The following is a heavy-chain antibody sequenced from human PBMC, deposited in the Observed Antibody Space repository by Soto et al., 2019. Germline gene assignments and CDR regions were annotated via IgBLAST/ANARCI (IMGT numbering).Heavy chain of an antibody. CDR1: GGSFSNYG. J-gene: IGHJ5*02. V-gene: IGHV1-69*01. CDR2: FNPDFGPA. CDR3: SCESQEIEGVSVSVLGSFNGLDP. D-gene: IGHD3-10*01. Sequence: QVQLVQSGAEVKKPGSSVRASCKTSGGSFSNYGISWVRQAPGQGLKWMGEFNPDFGPANYARKSQGRLTIHADRAASTAYTDLTSLTSEDTAVYYCSCESQEIEGVSVSVLGSFNGLDPWGQGTLVTVSS.